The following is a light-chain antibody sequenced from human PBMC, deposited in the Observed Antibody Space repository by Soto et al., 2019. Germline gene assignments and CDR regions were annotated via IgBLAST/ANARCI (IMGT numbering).Light chain of an antibody. CDR1: SXDVGGYNY. CDR3: CSYAGSYTYV. V-gene: IGLV2-11*01. CDR2: DVS. Sequence: QSVLTQPHSVSGSPGQSVTISCTGTSXDVGGYNYVSWYQQHPGKAPKLMIYDVSKRPSGVPDRFSGSKSGNTASLTISGLQAEDEADYYCCSYAGSYTYVFGTGTKVNLL. J-gene: IGLJ1*01.